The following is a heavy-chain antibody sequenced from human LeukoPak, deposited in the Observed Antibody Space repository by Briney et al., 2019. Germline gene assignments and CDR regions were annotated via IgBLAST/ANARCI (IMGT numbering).Heavy chain of an antibody. CDR3: ARDGDCSGGSCYLYGFDY. D-gene: IGHD2-15*01. CDR2: ISAYNGNT. CDR1: GYTFTSYG. J-gene: IGHJ4*02. Sequence: ASVKVSCKASGYTFTSYGISWVRQAPGQGGEWMGWISAYNGNTNYAQKLQGRVTMTTDTSTSTAYMELRSLRSDDTAVYYCARDGDCSGGSCYLYGFDYWGQGTLVTVSP. V-gene: IGHV1-18*01.